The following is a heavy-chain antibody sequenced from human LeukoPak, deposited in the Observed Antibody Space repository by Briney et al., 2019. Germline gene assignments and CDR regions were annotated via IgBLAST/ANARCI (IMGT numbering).Heavy chain of an antibody. CDR2: IYYSGST. CDR3: ARRRYYDFWSGYTYYYYYMDV. Sequence: SETLSLTCTVSGGSISSYYWSWIRQPPGKGLEWIGYIYYSGSTNYNPSLKSRVTISVDTSKNQFSLKLSSVTAADTAVYYCARRRYYDFWSGYTYYYYYMDVWGKGTTVTVSS. V-gene: IGHV4-59*01. CDR1: GGSISSYY. J-gene: IGHJ6*03. D-gene: IGHD3-3*01.